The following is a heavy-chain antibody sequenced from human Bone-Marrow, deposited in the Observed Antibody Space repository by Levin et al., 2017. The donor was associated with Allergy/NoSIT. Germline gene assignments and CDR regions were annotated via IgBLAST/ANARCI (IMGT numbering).Heavy chain of an antibody. D-gene: IGHD3-10*01. Sequence: GGSLRLSCSASGFTFDDYGMHWVRQVPGKGLEWVSGVDWSGGSIGYADSVKGRFIISRDNDKNSLSLQMNSLRHEDTAFYYCARDVFSARTGSMDVWGQGTLVTVSS. V-gene: IGHV3-9*01. CDR2: VDWSGGSI. CDR3: ARDVFSARTGSMDV. J-gene: IGHJ6*02. CDR1: GFTFDDYG.